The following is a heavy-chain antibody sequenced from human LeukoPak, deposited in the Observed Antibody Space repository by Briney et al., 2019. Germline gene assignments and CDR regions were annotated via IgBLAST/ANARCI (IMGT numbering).Heavy chain of an antibody. CDR3: VRQYVWGSYRHFDY. CDR1: GGSISSGGYY. J-gene: IGHJ4*02. V-gene: IGHV4-31*03. D-gene: IGHD3-16*02. CDR2: IYYSGST. Sequence: PSETLSLTCTVSGGSISSGGYYWSWVRQHPGKGLEWIGYIYYSGSTYYNPSLKSRVTISVDTSKNQFSLKLSSVTAADTAVYYCVRQYVWGSYRHFDYWGQGTLVTVSS.